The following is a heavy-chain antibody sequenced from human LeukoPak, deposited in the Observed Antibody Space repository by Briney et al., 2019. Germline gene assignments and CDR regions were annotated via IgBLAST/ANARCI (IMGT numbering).Heavy chain of an antibody. J-gene: IGHJ4*02. V-gene: IGHV3-23*01. Sequence: GGSLRLSCAASGFTFSSYAMSWVRQTPGKGLEWVSSFSGTSYSTYYADSVKGRFTISRDNSRNTLFLQMNSLRAEDTAVYYCVGYSSSWPAYWGQGKLVTVSS. CDR3: VGYSSSWPAY. CDR2: FSGTSYST. D-gene: IGHD6-13*01. CDR1: GFTFSSYA.